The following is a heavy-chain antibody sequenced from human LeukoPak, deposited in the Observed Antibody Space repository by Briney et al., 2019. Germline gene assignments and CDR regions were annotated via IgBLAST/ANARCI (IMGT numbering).Heavy chain of an antibody. V-gene: IGHV3-43*01. Sequence: GGSLRLSCAASGFTFDDYTMHWVRQAPGKGLEWVSLISWDGGSTYYADSVKGRFTISRDNSKNSLYLQMNSLRTEDTALYYCAKGGREYSYGSDYWGQGTLVTVSS. CDR1: GFTFDDYT. D-gene: IGHD5-18*01. CDR2: ISWDGGST. CDR3: AKGGREYSYGSDY. J-gene: IGHJ4*02.